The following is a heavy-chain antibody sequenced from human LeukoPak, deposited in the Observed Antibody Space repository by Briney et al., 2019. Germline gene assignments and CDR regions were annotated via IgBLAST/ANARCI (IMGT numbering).Heavy chain of an antibody. Sequence: PGGSLRLSCAASGFTFSSYAMHWVRQAPGKGLEWVAVISYDGSNKYYADSVKGRFTISRDNSKNTLYLQMNSLRAEDTAVYYCASGDYWGQGTLVTVSS. CDR1: GFTFSSYA. CDR2: ISYDGSNK. CDR3: ASGDY. J-gene: IGHJ4*02. V-gene: IGHV3-30-3*01.